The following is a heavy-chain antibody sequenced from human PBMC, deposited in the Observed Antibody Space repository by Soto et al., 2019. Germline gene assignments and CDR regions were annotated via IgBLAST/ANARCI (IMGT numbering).Heavy chain of an antibody. CDR3: APDVPAAGYYYGMDV. J-gene: IGHJ6*02. D-gene: IGHD2-2*01. Sequence: QVQLVQSGAEVKKPGSSVKVSCKASGGTFSSYAISWVRQAPGQGLEWMGGIIPIFGTANYAQKYQGRVTITADQSTGTAAMELSSLTSEDTAVYYCAPDVPAAGYYYGMDVWGQGTTVTVSS. CDR1: GGTFSSYA. V-gene: IGHV1-69*12. CDR2: IIPIFGTA.